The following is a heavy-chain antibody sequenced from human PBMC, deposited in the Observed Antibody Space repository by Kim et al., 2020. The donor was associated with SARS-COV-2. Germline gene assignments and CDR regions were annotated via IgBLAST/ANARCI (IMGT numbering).Heavy chain of an antibody. CDR3: AKDGAVSIGFDY. CDR1: GFTFSSYG. V-gene: IGHV3-30*18. D-gene: IGHD2-21*01. Sequence: GGSLRLSCAASGFTFSSYGMHWVRQAPGKGLEWVAVISYDGSNKYYADSVKGRFTISRDNSKNTLYLQMNSLRAEDTAVYYCAKDGAVSIGFDYWGQGTL. CDR2: ISYDGSNK. J-gene: IGHJ4*02.